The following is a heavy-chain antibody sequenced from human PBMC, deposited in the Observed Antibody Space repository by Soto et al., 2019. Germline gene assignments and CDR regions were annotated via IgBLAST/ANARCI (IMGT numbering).Heavy chain of an antibody. Sequence: QVQLQQWGAGLLKPSETLSLTCAVYGGFVSSGSYYWSWIRQPPGKGLEWIGEMSHSGGTHFNPSRKRLVTMSVDTSKNQFSLKMSSVTAADSALYYCALGERVTATTVGDAFDIWGPGTMVTVSS. V-gene: IGHV4-34*01. D-gene: IGHD2-21*02. J-gene: IGHJ3*02. CDR2: MSHSGGT. CDR3: ALGERVTATTVGDAFDI. CDR1: GGFVSSGSYY.